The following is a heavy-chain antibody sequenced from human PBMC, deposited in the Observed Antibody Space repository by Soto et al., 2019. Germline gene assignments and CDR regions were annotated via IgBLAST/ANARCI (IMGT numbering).Heavy chain of an antibody. Sequence: ASVKVSCKASGYTFTSYDINWVRQATGQGLEWMGWMNPNSGNTGYAQKFQGRVTMTRNTSISTAYMELSSLRSEDTAVYYCARLYYDFWSGYYRDYGMDVWGQGTTVTVS. CDR1: GYTFTSYD. D-gene: IGHD3-3*01. J-gene: IGHJ6*02. CDR2: MNPNSGNT. V-gene: IGHV1-8*01. CDR3: ARLYYDFWSGYYRDYGMDV.